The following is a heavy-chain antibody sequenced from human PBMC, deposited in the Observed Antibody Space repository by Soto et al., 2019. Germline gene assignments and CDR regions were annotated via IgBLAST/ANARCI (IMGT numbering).Heavy chain of an antibody. CDR2: INPNSGGT. J-gene: IGHJ6*02. Sequence: VASVKVSCKASGYTFTGYYMHWVRQAPGQGLEWMGWINPNSGGTNYAQKFQGRVTMTRDTSISTAYMELSRLRSDGTAVYYCAREENMVRGVITIAYGMDVWGQGTTVTVSS. V-gene: IGHV1-2*02. CDR3: AREENMVRGVITIAYGMDV. D-gene: IGHD3-10*01. CDR1: GYTFTGYY.